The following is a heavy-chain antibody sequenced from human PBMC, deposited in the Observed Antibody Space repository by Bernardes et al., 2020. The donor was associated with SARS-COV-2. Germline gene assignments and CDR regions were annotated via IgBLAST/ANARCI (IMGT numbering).Heavy chain of an antibody. J-gene: IGHJ1*01. CDR2: ISSSGSTI. V-gene: IGHV3-48*03. Sequence: GGSLRLSCAASGFTFSSYEMNWVRQAPGKGLEWVSYISSSGSTIYYADSVKGRFTISRDNAKNSLYLQMNSLRAEDTAVYYCARAPTYSSSWYRSGYFQHWGQGTLVTVSS. CDR1: GFTFSSYE. CDR3: ARAPTYSSSWYRSGYFQH. D-gene: IGHD6-13*01.